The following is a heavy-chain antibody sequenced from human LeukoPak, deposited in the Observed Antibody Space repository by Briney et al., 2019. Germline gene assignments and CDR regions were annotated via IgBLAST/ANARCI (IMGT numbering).Heavy chain of an antibody. CDR3: AKDGQADWNPNY. J-gene: IGHJ4*02. CDR1: GFTFSTSA. Sequence: GGSLRLSCAAYGFTFSTSAMSWVRQAPGKGLHWVSGIGGSGVTTYYADSVKGRFTISRDNSKNTLYLQMDSLRAEDTAVYFCAKDGQADWNPNYWGQGNLVTVSS. D-gene: IGHD1-1*01. CDR2: IGGSGVTT. V-gene: IGHV3-23*01.